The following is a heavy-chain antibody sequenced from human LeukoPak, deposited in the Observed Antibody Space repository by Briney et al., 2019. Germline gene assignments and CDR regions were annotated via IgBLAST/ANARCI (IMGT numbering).Heavy chain of an antibody. CDR3: ARDSGTSYSSGWYDY. V-gene: IGHV3-21*01. D-gene: IGHD6-19*01. CDR2: ISSSSGYI. CDR1: GFTFSTYS. J-gene: IGHJ4*02. Sequence: GGALRLSCAASGFTFSTYSMNWVRQAPGKGLEWVSSISSSSGYIYYADSVKGRFTISRDNAKNSLYLQMNSLRAEDTAVYYCARDSGTSYSSGWYDYWGQGTLVTVSS.